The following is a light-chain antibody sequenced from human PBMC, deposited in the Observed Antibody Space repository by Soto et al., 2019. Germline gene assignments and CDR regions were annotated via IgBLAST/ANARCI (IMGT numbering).Light chain of an antibody. V-gene: IGLV2-23*01. Sequence: QSVLTQPASVSGSPGQSITISCTGTSSDVGSSNFVSWYQHHPGKAPKLMIYEGTKLSSGVSNRFSGSKSGNTASLTISGLQAEDEADYYCCSYAGRTTWVFGGGTKLTVL. CDR1: SSDVGSSNF. J-gene: IGLJ3*02. CDR2: EGT. CDR3: CSYAGRTTWV.